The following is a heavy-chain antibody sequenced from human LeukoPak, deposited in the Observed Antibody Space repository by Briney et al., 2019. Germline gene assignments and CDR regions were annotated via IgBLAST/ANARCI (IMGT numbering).Heavy chain of an antibody. CDR3: ARDGQQYPYYYYYGMDV. CDR1: GYTFSSYT. CDR2: IIPILGIA. J-gene: IGHJ6*02. Sequence: ASVKVSCKASGYTFSSYTISWVRQAPGQGLEWMGRIIPILGIANYAQKFQGRVTITADKSTSTAYMELSSLRSEDTAVYYCARDGQQYPYYYYYGMDVWGQGTTVTVSS. V-gene: IGHV1-69*04. D-gene: IGHD2-2*01.